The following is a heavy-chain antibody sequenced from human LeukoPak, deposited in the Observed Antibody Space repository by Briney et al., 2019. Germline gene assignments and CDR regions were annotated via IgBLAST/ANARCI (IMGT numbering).Heavy chain of an antibody. D-gene: IGHD5-24*01. CDR2: IYTSGST. Sequence: SETLSLTCTVSGGSISSYYWSWIRQPPGKGLEWIGRIYTSGSTNYNPSLKSRVTMSVDTSKNQFSLKLSSVTAADTAVYYCAREVGAEMATKKPNDAFDIWGQGTMVTVSS. CDR1: GGSISSYY. CDR3: AREVGAEMATKKPNDAFDI. V-gene: IGHV4-4*07. J-gene: IGHJ3*02.